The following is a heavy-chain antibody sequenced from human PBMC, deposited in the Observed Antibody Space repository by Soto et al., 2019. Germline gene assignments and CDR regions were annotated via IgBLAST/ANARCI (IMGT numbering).Heavy chain of an antibody. CDR2: ICYSGSA. D-gene: IGHD6-19*01. V-gene: IGHV4-59*12. CDR3: ARDQGVAVAVFDY. CDR1: GGSIGISC. J-gene: IGHJ4*02. Sequence: PSETLSLTCTVSGGSIGISCWSWIRQPPGKGLEWIGYICYSGSANYNSSLKSRVTISVGASMQQFSLKLTSVTAADTAVYYCARDQGVAVAVFDYWGQGTLVTVSS.